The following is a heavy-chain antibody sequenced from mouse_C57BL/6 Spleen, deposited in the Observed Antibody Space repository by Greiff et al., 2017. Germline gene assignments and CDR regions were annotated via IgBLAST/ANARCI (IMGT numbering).Heavy chain of an antibody. CDR2: IHPNSGST. Sequence: VQLQQSGAELVKPGASVKLSCKASGYTFTSYWMHWVKQRPGQGLEWIGMIHPNSGSTNYNEKFKSKATLTVDKSSSTAYMQLSSLTSEDSAVYYCARSDGYLAMDYWGQGTSVTVSS. CDR1: GYTFTSYW. D-gene: IGHD2-3*01. J-gene: IGHJ4*01. CDR3: ARSDGYLAMDY. V-gene: IGHV1-64*01.